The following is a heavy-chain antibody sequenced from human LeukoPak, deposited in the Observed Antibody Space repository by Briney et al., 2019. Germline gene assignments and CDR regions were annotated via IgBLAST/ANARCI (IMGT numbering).Heavy chain of an antibody. V-gene: IGHV4-34*01. Sequence: PSETLSLTCAVYGGSFSGYYWSWIRQPPGKGLEWIGEINHSGSTNYNPSLKSRVTISVDTSKNQFSLKLSSVTAADTAVYYCARRKYYYGSGSPGWFDPWGQGTLVTVSS. CDR3: ARRKYYYGSGSPGWFDP. CDR2: INHSGST. CDR1: GGSFSGYY. D-gene: IGHD3-10*01. J-gene: IGHJ5*02.